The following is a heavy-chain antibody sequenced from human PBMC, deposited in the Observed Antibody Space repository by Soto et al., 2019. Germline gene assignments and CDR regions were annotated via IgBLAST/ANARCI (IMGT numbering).Heavy chain of an antibody. J-gene: IGHJ6*02. CDR1: GFSFSSYN. CDR3: ATDSWGPEV. CDR2: IWRDGNSQ. D-gene: IGHD7-27*01. Sequence: QVQLVESGGGVVQPGRSLRLSCAASGFSFSSYNMHWVRQAPGKGLEWVTFIWRDGNSQSPDSVKGRFTVSRDNSKNTLYLQMDSLRGEDTAVYYCATDSWGPEVWGQGTSVTVSS. V-gene: IGHV3-33*01.